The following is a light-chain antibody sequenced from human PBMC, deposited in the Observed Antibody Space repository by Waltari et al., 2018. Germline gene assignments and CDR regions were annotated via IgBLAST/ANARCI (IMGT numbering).Light chain of an antibody. J-gene: IGLJ1*01. CDR2: EKT. CDR3: QAWDSSTPYV. Sequence: SYELTQPPSVSVSPGQTASITCSGDKLGDKYVWWYQQKPGQSPVLVIYEKTKRPSGIPERFSGSNSGSTATLTISGTEAMDEADYYCQAWDSSTPYVFGTGTKVTVV. CDR1: KLGDKY. V-gene: IGLV3-1*01.